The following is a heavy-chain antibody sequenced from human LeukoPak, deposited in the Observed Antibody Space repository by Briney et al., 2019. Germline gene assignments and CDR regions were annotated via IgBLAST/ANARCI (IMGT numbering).Heavy chain of an antibody. D-gene: IGHD3-16*02. CDR2: INHSGST. CDR3: VRESYVWGSYRYINYFDY. V-gene: IGHV4-34*01. J-gene: IGHJ4*02. CDR1: GGSFSGYY. Sequence: SETLSLTCAVYGGSFSGYYWSWIRQPPGKGLEWIGEINHSGSTNYNPSLKSRVTMSVDTSKNQFSLKLSSVTAADTAVYYCVRESYVWGSYRYINYFDYWGQGTLVTVSS.